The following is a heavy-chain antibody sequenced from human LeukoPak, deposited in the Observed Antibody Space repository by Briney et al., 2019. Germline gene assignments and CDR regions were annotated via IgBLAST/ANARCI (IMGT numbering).Heavy chain of an antibody. CDR3: ARAYSSGPPGY. Sequence: SETLSLTCTVSGGSISPYYWSWIRQPPGKGLEWIGYIYYSGSTNYNPSLKSRVTISLDTSKSQFSLKLSSVTAADTAVYYCARAYSSGPPGYWGQGTLVTVSS. CDR1: GGSISPYY. CDR2: IYYSGST. V-gene: IGHV4-59*01. J-gene: IGHJ4*02. D-gene: IGHD6-19*01.